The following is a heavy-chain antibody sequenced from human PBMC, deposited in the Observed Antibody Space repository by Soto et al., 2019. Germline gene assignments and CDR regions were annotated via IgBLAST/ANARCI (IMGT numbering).Heavy chain of an antibody. CDR3: AKEMSHGRPYDY. CDR2: ISGDGVKT. V-gene: IGHV3-23*01. CDR1: GFTFIDYA. J-gene: IGHJ4*02. Sequence: EVHLLQSGGGLVQPGGSQRLSCAASGFTFIDYAISWVRQAPGKGLEWVSAISGDGVKTYYADSMKGRFTISRDNSKNTLFLQMNSLRDEDTAIYYCAKEMSHGRPYDYWGQGTLVTVS.